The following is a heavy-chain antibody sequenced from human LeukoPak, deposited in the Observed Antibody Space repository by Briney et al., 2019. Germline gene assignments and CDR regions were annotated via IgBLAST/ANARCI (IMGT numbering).Heavy chain of an antibody. D-gene: IGHD6-13*01. J-gene: IGHJ4*02. V-gene: IGHV5-51*01. CDR1: GXSFTSYW. CDR2: IYPCDSDT. CDR3: ARGRWQQPKPYYFDY. Sequence: GKSLQISSKCSGXSFTSYWIGWVRQMPGKGLDWMGIIYPCDSDTRYSTAFQGQVTISADKSISTAYLQWSSLKASNTAMYYCARGRWQQPKPYYFDYWGQGTLVTVSS.